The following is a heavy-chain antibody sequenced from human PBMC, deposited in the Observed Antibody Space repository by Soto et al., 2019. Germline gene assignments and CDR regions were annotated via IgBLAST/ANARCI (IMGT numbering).Heavy chain of an antibody. CDR2: IRSKVKSYAT. D-gene: IGHD4-17*01. CDR1: GFTFSASA. V-gene: IGHV3-73*01. J-gene: IGHJ2*01. Sequence: EVQLVESGGGLVQPGGSLKLSCAASGFTFSASAMHWVRQASGKGLEWVGRIRSKVKSYATADAASVKGRFTISRDDSKNTAYLQMTSLKTEDTAVYYCTRRNDGDYGWYFDLWGRGSLVTVSS. CDR3: TRRNDGDYGWYFDL.